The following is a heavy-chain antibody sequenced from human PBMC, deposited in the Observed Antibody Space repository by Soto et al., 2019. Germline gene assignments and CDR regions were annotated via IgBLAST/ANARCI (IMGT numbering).Heavy chain of an antibody. Sequence: GAPRPSLAASGFTFSHSDIPWVPPTKGKGLEWVSTVFPAGDTQYSGSVKGRFTVSREDAKNSLYLQMNSLRSEDTAVYYCARVGGYYYTPYFDYWGQGTLVTVSS. D-gene: IGHD3-22*01. J-gene: IGHJ4*02. V-gene: IGHV3-13*01. CDR2: VFPAGDT. CDR1: GFTFSHSD. CDR3: ARVGGYYYTPYFDY.